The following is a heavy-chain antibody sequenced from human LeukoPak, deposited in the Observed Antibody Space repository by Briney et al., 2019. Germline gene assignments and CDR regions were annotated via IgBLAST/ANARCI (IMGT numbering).Heavy chain of an antibody. D-gene: IGHD1-1*01. V-gene: IGHV3-23*01. CDR1: GFTFSSYV. CDR2: ITGSSDST. Sequence: PGGSLRLSCAASGFTFSSYVMSWVRQAPGKGLEWVSAITGSSDSTYYADSVKGRFTSSRDNSKSTLFLQMNSLRAEDTAIYYCAKGSSNSRPYYFDYWGQGTLATVSS. CDR3: AKGSSNSRPYYFDY. J-gene: IGHJ4*02.